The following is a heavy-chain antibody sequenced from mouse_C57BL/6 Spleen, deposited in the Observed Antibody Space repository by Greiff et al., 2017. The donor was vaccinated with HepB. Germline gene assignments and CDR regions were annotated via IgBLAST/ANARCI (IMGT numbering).Heavy chain of an antibody. J-gene: IGHJ2*01. D-gene: IGHD2-4*01. V-gene: IGHV7-1*01. CDR1: GFTFSDFY. CDR2: SRNKANDYTT. CDR3: ARALYDYDYFDY. Sequence: EVNVVESGGGLVQSGRSLRLSCATSGFTFSDFYMEWVRQAPGKGLEWIAASRNKANDYTTEYSASVKGRFIVSRDTSQSIPYLQMNALRAEDTAIYYCARALYDYDYFDYWGQGTTLTVSS.